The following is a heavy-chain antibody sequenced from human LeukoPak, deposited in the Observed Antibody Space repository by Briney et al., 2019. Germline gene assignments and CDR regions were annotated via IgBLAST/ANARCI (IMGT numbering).Heavy chain of an antibody. Sequence: ASVKVSCKASGYTFSAYHIHWVRQAPGQGLEWIGWINPNSGGTNIAPKFHGRVSMTRDTSLNTAYMELSSLRSDDTAVYYCARGDKKENLAGPSGYFDPWGQGSLVTVSS. CDR2: INPNSGGT. CDR3: ARGDKKENLAGPSGYFDP. CDR1: GYTFSAYH. D-gene: IGHD3-10*01. V-gene: IGHV1-2*02. J-gene: IGHJ5*02.